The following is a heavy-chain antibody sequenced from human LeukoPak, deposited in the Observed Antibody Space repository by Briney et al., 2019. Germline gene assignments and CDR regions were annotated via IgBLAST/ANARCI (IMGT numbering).Heavy chain of an antibody. CDR1: GFTFSGYG. V-gene: IGHV3-33*01. CDR2: IWYDGSNK. J-gene: IGHJ4*02. D-gene: IGHD3-10*01. Sequence: GSLRLSCAASGFTFSGYGMHWVRQAPGKGLEWVAVIWYDGSNKYYADSVKGRFTISRDNSKNTLYLQMNSLRAEDTAVYYCARDRWFGELSPSYDYWGQGTLVTVSS. CDR3: ARDRWFGELSPSYDY.